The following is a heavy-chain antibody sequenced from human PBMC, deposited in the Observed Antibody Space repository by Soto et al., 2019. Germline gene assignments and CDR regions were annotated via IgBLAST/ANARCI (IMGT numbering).Heavy chain of an antibody. Sequence: SQTLSLTCAISGDSVSSDSAAWNWIRQSPSRGLEWLGRTYYRSKWYNDYALSVKSRITFNADTSKNQFSLQLNTLSPEDTAVYFCSRSGGSAYSYYGMDVWGQGTTVT. D-gene: IGHD2-15*01. CDR1: GDSVSSDSAA. CDR2: TYYRSKWYN. CDR3: SRSGGSAYSYYGMDV. J-gene: IGHJ6*02. V-gene: IGHV6-1*01.